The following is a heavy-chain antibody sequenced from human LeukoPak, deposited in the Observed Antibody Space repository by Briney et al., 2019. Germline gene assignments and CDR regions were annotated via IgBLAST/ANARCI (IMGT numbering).Heavy chain of an antibody. J-gene: IGHJ4*02. CDR2: IYAGANG. Sequence: SETLSLTCTVSGGSICSYYWPWIRQPPGKGLEWIGYIYAGANGEYNPFLRSRVTISVDTSKNQCSLNLNSATAADTAVYYCARGGLYANMRYDYWGQGALVTVSS. V-gene: IGHV4-4*09. CDR3: ARGGLYANMRYDY. D-gene: IGHD3/OR15-3a*01. CDR1: GGSICSYY.